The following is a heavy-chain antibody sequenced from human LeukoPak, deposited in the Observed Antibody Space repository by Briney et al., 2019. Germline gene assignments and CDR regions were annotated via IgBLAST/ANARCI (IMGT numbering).Heavy chain of an antibody. V-gene: IGHV4-38-2*02. CDR1: GYSISSGYY. J-gene: IGHJ4*02. CDR2: VYHTGNT. CDR3: ARDAAQAY. Sequence: PSETLSLTCTVSGYSISSGYYWGWIRQPPGKGLEWIGSVYHTGNTYYNPSLKSRVTISLDTSKNQFSLNLSFVTAADTAVYYCARDAAQAYWGRGTLVTVSS.